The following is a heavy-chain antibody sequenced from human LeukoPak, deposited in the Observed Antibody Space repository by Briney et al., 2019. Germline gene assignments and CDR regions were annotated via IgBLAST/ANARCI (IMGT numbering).Heavy chain of an antibody. Sequence: LSLTCAVSGGSISSGGYYWSWIRQAPGKGLEWVSYISSSGSTIYYADSVKGRFTISRDNAKNSLYLQMNSLRAEDTAVYYCARVSSGWYEGYFDYWGQGTLVTVSS. CDR1: GGSISSGGYY. CDR2: ISSSGSTI. CDR3: ARVSSGWYEGYFDY. J-gene: IGHJ4*02. D-gene: IGHD6-19*01. V-gene: IGHV3-11*01.